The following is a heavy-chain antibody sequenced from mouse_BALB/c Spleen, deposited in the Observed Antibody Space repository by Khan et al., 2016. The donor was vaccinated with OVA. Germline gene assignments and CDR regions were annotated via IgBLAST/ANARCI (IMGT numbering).Heavy chain of an antibody. D-gene: IGHD3-2*02. J-gene: IGHJ4*01. CDR3: AREAEKTYGMDH. Sequence: QVQLQQSGAELMKPGASVKISCKATGYTFSSYWIEWVKQSPGHGLEWIGAILPGRGNNNFNEKFKGKATITADTSSNIAYMQLSSLTSEDSAVYYCAREAEKTYGMDHWGQGTSVTVSS. CDR1: GYTFSSYW. V-gene: IGHV1-9*01. CDR2: ILPGRGNN.